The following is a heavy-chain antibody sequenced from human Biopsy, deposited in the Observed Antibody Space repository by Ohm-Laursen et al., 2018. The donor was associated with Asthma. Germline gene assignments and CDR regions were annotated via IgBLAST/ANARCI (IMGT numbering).Heavy chain of an antibody. V-gene: IGHV2-5*02. Sequence: TQTLTLTRSFSGFSLRIPGVGVGWIRQSPGKALEWLALIYWDDYNLFRPSLKRRLTITKDPSKNQVVLTMTKMGPVDSGTYYCALSQDSGFDDHSPSWFDPWGQGTLVTVSS. J-gene: IGHJ5*02. CDR3: ALSQDSGFDDHSPSWFDP. D-gene: IGHD3-9*01. CDR1: GFSLRIPGVG. CDR2: IYWDDYN.